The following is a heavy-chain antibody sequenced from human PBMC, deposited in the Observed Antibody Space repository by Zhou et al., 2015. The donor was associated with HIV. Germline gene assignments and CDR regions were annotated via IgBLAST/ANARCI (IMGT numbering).Heavy chain of an antibody. V-gene: IGHV1-69*12. CDR2: IIPIFGTA. D-gene: IGHD6-6*01. J-gene: IGHJ6*02. CDR1: GGTFSSYA. Sequence: QVQLVQSGAEVKKPGSSVKVSCKASGGTFSSYAISWVRQAPGQGLEWMGGIIPIFGTANYAQKFQGRVTITADESTSTAYMELSSLRSEDTAVYYCARDSRIAARPNYYYYYGMDVWGQGTTVTVSS. CDR3: ARDSRIAARPNYYYYYGMDV.